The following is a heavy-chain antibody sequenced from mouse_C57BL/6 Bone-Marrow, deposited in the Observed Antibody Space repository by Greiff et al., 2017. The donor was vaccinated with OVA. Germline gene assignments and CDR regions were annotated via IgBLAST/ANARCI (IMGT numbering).Heavy chain of an antibody. CDR2: IYPGCGNT. CDR3: ARRGISSQFAY. V-gene: IGHV1-76*01. Sequence: QVQLQQSGAELVRPGASVKLSCKASGYTFTDYYINWVKQRPGQGLEWIARIYPGCGNTYYNEKFKGKATLTAEKASSTAYMQLSCLTSEDSAVYFCARRGISSQFAYWGQGTLVTVSA. CDR1: GYTFTDYY. J-gene: IGHJ3*01.